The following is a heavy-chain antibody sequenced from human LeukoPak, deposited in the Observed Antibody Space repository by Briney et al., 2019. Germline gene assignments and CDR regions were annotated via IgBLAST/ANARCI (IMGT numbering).Heavy chain of an antibody. D-gene: IGHD5-24*01. J-gene: IGHJ4*01. Sequence: PGGSLRLSCTIFGGTLSTYEFNWVRQAPGKRPEWISYMSRTADRIDHADSVKGCFTMSRDNAKNSVYLQMNSLRVDDTAIYYCATRLPFTGYKNWGQGTLVTVSS. CDR2: MSRTADRI. CDR1: GGTLSTYE. CDR3: ATRLPFTGYKN. V-gene: IGHV3-48*03.